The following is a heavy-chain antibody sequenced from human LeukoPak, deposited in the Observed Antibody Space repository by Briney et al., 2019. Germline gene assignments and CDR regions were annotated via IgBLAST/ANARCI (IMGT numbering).Heavy chain of an antibody. J-gene: IGHJ4*02. V-gene: IGHV3-74*01. Sequence: GGSLRLSCGASGFTFGTYWMHWVRQAPGKGLVWVSRINPDGSSTGYADSVRGRFTISRDNAKNALYLQMNSLRADDTAVYYCTKDFDAATGYWGQGTLVTVSS. CDR2: INPDGSST. CDR1: GFTFGTYW. D-gene: IGHD3-9*01. CDR3: TKDFDAATGY.